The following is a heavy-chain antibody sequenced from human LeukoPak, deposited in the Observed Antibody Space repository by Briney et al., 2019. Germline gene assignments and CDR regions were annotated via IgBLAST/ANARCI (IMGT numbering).Heavy chain of an antibody. CDR2: IFTSGST. J-gene: IGHJ4*02. CDR3: ARDRDSGSSSNRFYFDY. D-gene: IGHD1-26*01. V-gene: IGHV4-4*07. Sequence: SETLSLTCTVPGGSISNYYWSWVRQPAGKGLEWIGRIFTSGSTNYNPSLKSRVTMSVDTSMSQLSLKLSSVTAADTAVYYCARDRDSGSSSNRFYFDYWGQGTLVTVSS. CDR1: GGSISNYY.